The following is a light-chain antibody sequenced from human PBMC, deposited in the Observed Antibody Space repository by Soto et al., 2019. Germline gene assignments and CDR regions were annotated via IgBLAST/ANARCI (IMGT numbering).Light chain of an antibody. J-gene: IGKJ1*01. CDR3: QHYNSAPAEGT. Sequence: IRLTKSPVTLSVFPGEIAGLSCRASQNINSNLAWYQQKPGQAPTLLIYGAITRVMGIPVRLSGSQSGTEFTLTTSRLKSKDFAGQYCQHYNSAPAEGTFGQGTKV. V-gene: IGKV3D-15*01. CDR1: QNINSN. CDR2: GAI.